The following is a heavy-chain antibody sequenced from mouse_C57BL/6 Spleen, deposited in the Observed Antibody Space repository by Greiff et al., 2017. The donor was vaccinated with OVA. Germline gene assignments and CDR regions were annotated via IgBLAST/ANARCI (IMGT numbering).Heavy chain of an antibody. J-gene: IGHJ3*01. D-gene: IGHD2-2*01. Sequence: EVQLQQSGPELVKPGASVKISCKASGYSFTGYYMNWVKQSPEKSLEWIGEINPSTGGTTYNQKFKAKATLTVDKSSSTAYMQLKSLTSEDSAVYYCAATMVTTSFAYWGQGTLVTVSA. CDR3: AATMVTTSFAY. CDR1: GYSFTGYY. CDR2: INPSTGGT. V-gene: IGHV1-42*01.